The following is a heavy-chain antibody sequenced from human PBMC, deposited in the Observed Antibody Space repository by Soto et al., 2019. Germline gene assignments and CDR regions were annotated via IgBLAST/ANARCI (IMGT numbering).Heavy chain of an antibody. D-gene: IGHD2-2*01. CDR2: IIPILGIA. Sequence: QVQLVQSGAEVQKPGSSVKVSCKASGGTFSSYTISWVRQAPGQGLEWMGRIIPILGIANYAQKFQGRVTITADKSTSTAYMELSSLRSEDTAVYYCARDLSVVPAAMGICYYYYMDVWGKGTTVTVSS. V-gene: IGHV1-69*08. CDR1: GGTFSSYT. CDR3: ARDLSVVPAAMGICYYYYMDV. J-gene: IGHJ6*03.